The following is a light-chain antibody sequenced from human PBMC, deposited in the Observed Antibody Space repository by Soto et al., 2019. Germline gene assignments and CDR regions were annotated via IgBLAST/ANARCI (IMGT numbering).Light chain of an antibody. J-gene: IGKJ1*01. Sequence: EIVLTQSPGTLSLSPGERATLSCRASQSVSNNYLAWYQQKPGQAPRLLIYGASNRATGIRDRFSGSGSGTDFTLTISRLEPEDFAVYYCQHYGSSGTFGQGTKVDIK. V-gene: IGKV3-20*01. CDR1: QSVSNNY. CDR3: QHYGSSGT. CDR2: GAS.